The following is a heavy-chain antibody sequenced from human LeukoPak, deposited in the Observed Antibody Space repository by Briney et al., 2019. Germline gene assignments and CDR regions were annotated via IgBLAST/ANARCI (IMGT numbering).Heavy chain of an antibody. CDR1: GGSISSGGYY. CDR2: IFYSGGT. CDR3: ASSMVRGVIAFDY. Sequence: SETLSLTCTVSGGSISSGGYYWSWIRQHPGKGLEWIGYIFYSGGTDYNPSLKSRVIISVDTSKNQFSLKLSSVTAADTAVYYCASSMVRGVIAFDYWGQGTLVTVSS. D-gene: IGHD3-10*01. V-gene: IGHV4-31*03. J-gene: IGHJ4*02.